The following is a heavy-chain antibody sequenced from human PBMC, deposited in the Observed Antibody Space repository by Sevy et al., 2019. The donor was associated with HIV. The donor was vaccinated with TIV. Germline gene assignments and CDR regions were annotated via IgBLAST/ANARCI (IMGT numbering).Heavy chain of an antibody. D-gene: IGHD2-2*01. V-gene: IGHV3-33*01. CDR1: GFTFSSYG. CDR2: IWYDGSNK. Sequence: GGSLRLSCAASGFTFSSYGMHWVRQAPGKGLEWVAVIWYDGSNKYHADSVKGRFTISRDNSKNTLYLQMNSLRAEDTAVYYCARDHCSSTSCYSFDYWGQGTLVTVSS. CDR3: ARDHCSSTSCYSFDY. J-gene: IGHJ4*02.